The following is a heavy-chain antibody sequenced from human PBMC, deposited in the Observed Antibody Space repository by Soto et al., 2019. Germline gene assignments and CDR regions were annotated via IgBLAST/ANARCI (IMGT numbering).Heavy chain of an antibody. V-gene: IGHV2-5*01. D-gene: IGHD6-25*01. CDR3: AYRVGSRGSFDY. Sequence: QITLKESGPTLVKPTQTLTLTCTFSGFSLTTSGVSVGWIRQPPGKALEWLASIYWNDDKRSSPFMKSRLTLTKDNSKKQVVLTMTNMDPVDTATYYCAYRVGSRGSFDYCGQGTLVTVSS. CDR2: IYWNDDK. J-gene: IGHJ4*02. CDR1: GFSLTTSGVS.